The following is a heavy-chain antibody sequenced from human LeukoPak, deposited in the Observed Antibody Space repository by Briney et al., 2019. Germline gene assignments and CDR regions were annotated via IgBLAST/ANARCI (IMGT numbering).Heavy chain of an antibody. V-gene: IGHV4-39*01. CDR3: ATTLYYGSGSYYREKIPRIDY. D-gene: IGHD3-10*01. Sequence: PSETLSLTCTVSGGSISSSSYYWGWIRQPPGKGLEWIGSIYYSGSTYYNPSLKSRVTISVDTSKNQFSLKLSSVTAADTAVYYCATTLYYGSGSYYREKIPRIDYWGQGTLVTVSS. CDR1: GGSISSSSYY. CDR2: IYYSGST. J-gene: IGHJ4*02.